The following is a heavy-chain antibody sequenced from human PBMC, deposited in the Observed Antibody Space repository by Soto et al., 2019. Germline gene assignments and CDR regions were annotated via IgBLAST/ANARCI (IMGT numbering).Heavy chain of an antibody. V-gene: IGHV1-46*01. CDR1: GYTFTNSG. J-gene: IGHJ3*02. CDR3: ARDRSVDKVWGSYSLEHGAFEI. CDR2: INPSGGST. Sequence: ASVKVSCKTSGYTFTNSGISWVRQAPGQGPGWMGIINPSGGSTGYAQKFQGRATRSRDTSTSTVYMELSSLRSEDTAVYYCARDRSVDKVWGSYSLEHGAFEIWGQGTMVTVSS. D-gene: IGHD3-16*01.